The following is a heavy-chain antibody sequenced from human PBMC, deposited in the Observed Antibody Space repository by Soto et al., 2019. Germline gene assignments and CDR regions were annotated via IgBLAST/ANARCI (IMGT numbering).Heavy chain of an antibody. V-gene: IGHV3-30*18. D-gene: IGHD4-17*01. CDR1: GFTFSTYA. CDR3: AKPGGDDGYFQH. CDR2: ISYDGSNE. J-gene: IGHJ1*01. Sequence: HVQLVESGGGVVQPGRSLRLSCAASGFTFSTYAMHWVRQAPGKGLEWVAVISYDGSNEYYVDSVKGRFTISRDHSKNTLHLRMNSLKPEDTAVYYCAKPGGDDGYFQHWGQGTLVTVSS.